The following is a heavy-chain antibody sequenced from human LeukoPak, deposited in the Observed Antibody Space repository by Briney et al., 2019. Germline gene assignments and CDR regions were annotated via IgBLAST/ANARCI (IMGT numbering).Heavy chain of an antibody. V-gene: IGHV4-4*07. CDR1: GGSISSYY. D-gene: IGHD2-2*01. Sequence: LETLSLTCTVSGGSISSYYWSWIRQPAGKGLEWIGRIYTSGSTNYNPSLKSRVTMSVDTSKNQFSLKLSSVTAADTAVYYCARDVGYCSSTSCWGDWFDPWGQGTLVTVSS. CDR3: ARDVGYCSSTSCWGDWFDP. CDR2: IYTSGST. J-gene: IGHJ5*02.